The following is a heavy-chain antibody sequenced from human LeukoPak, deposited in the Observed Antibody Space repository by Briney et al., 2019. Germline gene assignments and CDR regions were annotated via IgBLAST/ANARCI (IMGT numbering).Heavy chain of an antibody. Sequence: PSETLSLTCAVSGGSISSYYWSWIRQPPGKGLEWVGDIYYSGSTNYNPSLKSRVTISVDTSENQFSLKLSSVTAADTAVYYCARRMATAPYYYYGMDVWGQGPTVTVSS. J-gene: IGHJ6*02. CDR1: GGSISSYY. CDR3: ARRMATAPYYYYGMDV. D-gene: IGHD5-24*01. CDR2: IYYSGST. V-gene: IGHV4-59*08.